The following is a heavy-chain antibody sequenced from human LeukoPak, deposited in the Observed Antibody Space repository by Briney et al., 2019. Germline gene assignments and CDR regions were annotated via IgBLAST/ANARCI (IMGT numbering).Heavy chain of an antibody. CDR3: ARQDPAGEYYFDH. V-gene: IGHV5-51*01. CDR2: IYPGDSDT. J-gene: IGHJ4*02. CDR1: GYSFTNYW. D-gene: IGHD3-10*01. Sequence: GESLKISCKGSGYSFTNYWIGWVRQMPGKGLEWMGIIYPGDSDTRYSPSFQGQVTISADKSISTAYLQWSSLKASDAAMYYCARQDPAGEYYFDHWGQGTLVTVST.